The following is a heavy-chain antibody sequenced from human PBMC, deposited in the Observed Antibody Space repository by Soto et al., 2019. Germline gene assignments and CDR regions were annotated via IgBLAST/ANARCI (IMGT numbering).Heavy chain of an antibody. CDR2: ISYDGSNK. D-gene: IGHD5-12*01. V-gene: IGHV3-30*18. Sequence: PGGSLRLSCAASGFTLGRYGMSWVRQAPGKGLEWVAVISYDGSNKYYADSVKGRFTISRDNSKNTLYLQMNSLRAEDTAVYYCAKSASGYDTPDAFDIWGQGTMVTVSS. CDR1: GFTLGRYG. CDR3: AKSASGYDTPDAFDI. J-gene: IGHJ3*02.